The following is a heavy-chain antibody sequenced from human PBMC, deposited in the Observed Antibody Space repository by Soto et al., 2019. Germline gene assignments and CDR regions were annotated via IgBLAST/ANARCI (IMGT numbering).Heavy chain of an antibody. V-gene: IGHV1-3*01. Sequence: VQLVQSGAEVKKPGASVKVSCKASGYTFTSYDMHCVRQAPGQRLEWMGWINAGNGNTKYSQKFEGRVTITRDTSASTAYMDLSSRRSEDTAVYYCARGPGGPDGPGDYWGQGTLVTVSS. CDR2: INAGNGNT. J-gene: IGHJ4*02. CDR3: ARGPGGPDGPGDY. D-gene: IGHD2-15*01. CDR1: GYTFTSYD.